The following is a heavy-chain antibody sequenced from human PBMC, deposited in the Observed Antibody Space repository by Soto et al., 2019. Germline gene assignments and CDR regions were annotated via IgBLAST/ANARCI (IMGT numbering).Heavy chain of an antibody. Sequence: PSETLSLTCTVSGGSVSSGSYYWSWIRQPPGKGLEWIGYIYYSGSTNYNPSLKSRVTISADMSKNQFSLKLSSVTAADTAVYYCARVISSGWPYYSEYSGEGTLVSVSS. CDR3: ARVISSGWPYYSEY. CDR1: GGSVSSGSYY. V-gene: IGHV4-61*01. J-gene: IGHJ4*02. D-gene: IGHD6-19*01. CDR2: IYYSGST.